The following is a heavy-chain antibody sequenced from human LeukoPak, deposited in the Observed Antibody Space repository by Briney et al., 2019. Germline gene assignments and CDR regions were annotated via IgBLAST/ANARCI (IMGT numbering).Heavy chain of an antibody. CDR3: ARYLAAAGRLSDY. D-gene: IGHD6-13*01. J-gene: IGHJ4*02. V-gene: IGHV4-61*01. Sequence: PSETLSLTCTVSGGSVSSDNHYWSWIRQPPGKGPEWIGYIYNSGSTNYNPSLKSRVTISADTSKNQFSLKLSSVTAADTAVYYCARYLAAAGRLSDYWGQGTLVTVSS. CDR1: GGSVSSDNHY. CDR2: IYNSGST.